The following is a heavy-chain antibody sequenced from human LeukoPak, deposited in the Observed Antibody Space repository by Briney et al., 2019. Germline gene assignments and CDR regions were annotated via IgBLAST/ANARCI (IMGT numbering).Heavy chain of an antibody. J-gene: IGHJ4*02. V-gene: IGHV1-2*06. CDR2: INPNSGVT. CDR1: GYTFTGYY. CDR3: ARVPPYRYSYGPFDY. Sequence: ASVKVSCKASGYTFTGYYMHWVRQAPGQGLEWMGRINPNSGVTNYAQKFQGRVTITKYTSISTAYMEMRRLRSDDTAVYYCARVPPYRYSYGPFDYWGQGTLVTVSS. D-gene: IGHD5-18*01.